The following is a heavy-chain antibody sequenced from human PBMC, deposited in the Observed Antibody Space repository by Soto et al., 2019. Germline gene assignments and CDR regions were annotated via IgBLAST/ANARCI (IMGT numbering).Heavy chain of an antibody. J-gene: IGHJ4*02. V-gene: IGHV3-30*18. Sequence: QVQLVESGGGVVQPGRSLRLSCAASGSSFSSYGIHWVRQVPGKGLEWVAVISYRDNSKNTVYLQMNSLRAEDTAVYYCAKDPVSYSSSWPFYRGQGTLVTVSS. D-gene: IGHD6-13*01. CDR2: ISY. CDR3: AKDPVSYSSSWPFY. CDR1: GSSFSSYG.